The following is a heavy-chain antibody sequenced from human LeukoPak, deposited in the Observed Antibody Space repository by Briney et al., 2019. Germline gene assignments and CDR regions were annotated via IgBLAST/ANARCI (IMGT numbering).Heavy chain of an antibody. Sequence: GSLRLSCAASGFSFGDYWMSWVRQAPGKGLEWVADMSPDGSDKTYVDSVKGRLTISRDNAKQSLYLQMDSLTAEDTAVYYCVTSWCRQQRDYWGQGTLVTVSS. CDR3: VTSWCRQQRDY. CDR1: GFSFGDYW. J-gene: IGHJ4*02. V-gene: IGHV3-7*01. D-gene: IGHD2-8*01. CDR2: MSPDGSDK.